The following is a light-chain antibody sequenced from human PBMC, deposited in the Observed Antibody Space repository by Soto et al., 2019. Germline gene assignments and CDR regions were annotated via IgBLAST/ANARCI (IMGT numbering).Light chain of an antibody. CDR2: GAS. CDR3: QQYINWPPLT. J-gene: IGKJ4*01. CDR1: QSVSSS. V-gene: IGKV3-15*01. Sequence: EIVLTQSPATLSVSPGETATLSCRASQSVSSSLAWYQQTPGRAPRLLIYGASNRATDIPTRFSGSGSGTEFTLTISSLQSEDFAVYYCQQYINWPPLTFGGGTKVEIK.